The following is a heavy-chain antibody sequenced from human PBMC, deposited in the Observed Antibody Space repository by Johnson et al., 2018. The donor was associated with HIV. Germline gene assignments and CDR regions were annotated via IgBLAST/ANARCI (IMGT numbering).Heavy chain of an antibody. CDR2: IKKDGSEK. CDR3: ARERISGNSGAGALDI. CDR1: GFALSNYW. J-gene: IGHJ3*02. V-gene: IGHV3-7*03. D-gene: IGHD4-23*01. Sequence: EVQLVESGGGFVQPWGSLRLSCAASGFALSNYWMNWVRQAPGKGLEWVANIKKDGSEKYYVASVKGRFTISRDNAKNSLYLQMTRLRVEDTALYYCARERISGNSGAGALDIWGQGTMVTVSS.